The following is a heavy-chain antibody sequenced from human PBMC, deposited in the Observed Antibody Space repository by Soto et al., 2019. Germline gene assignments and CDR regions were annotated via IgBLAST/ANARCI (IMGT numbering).Heavy chain of an antibody. J-gene: IGHJ4*02. Sequence: EVPLLESGGGLVQPGGSLRLSCAASGFTFSSYAMSWVRQAPGKGLEWVSAISGSGGSTYYADSVKGRFTISRDNSKNTLYLQMNSLRAEDTAVYYCAKGHSGYDKASPLDYWGQGTLVTVSS. V-gene: IGHV3-23*01. CDR2: ISGSGGST. D-gene: IGHD5-12*01. CDR1: GFTFSSYA. CDR3: AKGHSGYDKASPLDY.